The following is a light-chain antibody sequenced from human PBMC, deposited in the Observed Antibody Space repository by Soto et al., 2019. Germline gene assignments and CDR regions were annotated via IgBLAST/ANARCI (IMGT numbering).Light chain of an antibody. V-gene: IGKV3-11*01. CDR3: QGRDGWAT. CDR2: DAS. CDR1: QSVSTS. J-gene: IGKJ1*01. Sequence: IVLTQSPATLSLSPGERAALSCRASQSVSTSLAWYQHKPGQAPRLIIYDASKRAPGIPARFSGSGSVTNFTFTIRRPGPEDFAVYFCQGRDGWATFGQGTKV.